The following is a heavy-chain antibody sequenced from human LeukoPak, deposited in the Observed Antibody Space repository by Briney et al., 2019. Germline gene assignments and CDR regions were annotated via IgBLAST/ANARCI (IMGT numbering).Heavy chain of an antibody. J-gene: IGHJ4*02. CDR3: ARGGRGTIIMIVVAALDY. Sequence: GGSLRLSCAASGFTFTSYTTNWVRQAPGKGLEWVSSISSSGNYIYYADSVKGRFTISRDNAGNSLYLQMNSLRAEDTAVYYCARGGRGTIIMIVVAALDYWGQGTLVTVSS. V-gene: IGHV3-21*01. D-gene: IGHD3-22*01. CDR2: ISSSGNYI. CDR1: GFTFTSYT.